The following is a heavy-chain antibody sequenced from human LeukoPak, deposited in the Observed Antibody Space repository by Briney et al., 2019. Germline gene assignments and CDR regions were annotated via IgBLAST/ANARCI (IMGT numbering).Heavy chain of an antibody. V-gene: IGHV4-34*01. CDR1: GGSFSGYY. Sequence: SETLSLTCAVYGGSFSGYYWSWIRQPPGKGLEWIGEINHSGSTNYNPSLKSRVTMSVDTSKNQFSLKLSSVTAADTAVYYCARAYRGGSSPYYYYYMDVWGKGTTVTVSS. J-gene: IGHJ6*03. D-gene: IGHD3-16*02. CDR2: INHSGST. CDR3: ARAYRGGSSPYYYYYMDV.